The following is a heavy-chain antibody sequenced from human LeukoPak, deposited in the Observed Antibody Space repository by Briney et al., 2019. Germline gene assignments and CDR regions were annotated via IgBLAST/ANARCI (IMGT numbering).Heavy chain of an antibody. Sequence: GGSLRLSCAASGFGFSIFAMSWVRQAPGKGLEWVSGISTSGDTTYYADSVKGRFTTSRDNSKSTLSLPMNSLRAEDTAVYFCAKGKYIWDDSPFDSWGQGALVTVSS. CDR3: AKGKYIWDDSPFDS. J-gene: IGHJ4*02. CDR1: GFGFSIFA. D-gene: IGHD1-1*01. CDR2: ISTSGDTT. V-gene: IGHV3-23*01.